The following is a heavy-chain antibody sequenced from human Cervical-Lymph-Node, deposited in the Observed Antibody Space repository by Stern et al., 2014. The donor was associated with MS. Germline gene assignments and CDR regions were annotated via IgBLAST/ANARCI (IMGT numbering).Heavy chain of an antibody. CDR2: IWYDGSNE. Sequence: QVQLVQSGGGVVQPGTSLRLSCAASGFTFNKYGMHWVRQAPGKGLEWVAVIWYDGSNEDSADSVKGRFTISRDTSKNTLYLQMNSLRAEDTAVYYCTRGDVQKYGDFWGQGTLVTVSS. J-gene: IGHJ4*02. D-gene: IGHD3-10*01. V-gene: IGHV3-33*01. CDR1: GFTFNKYG. CDR3: TRGDVQKYGDF.